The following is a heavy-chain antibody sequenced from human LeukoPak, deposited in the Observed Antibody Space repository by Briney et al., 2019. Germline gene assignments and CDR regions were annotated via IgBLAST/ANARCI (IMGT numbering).Heavy chain of an antibody. V-gene: IGHV1-69*04. CDR1: GGTFSSYT. CDR2: IIPIRGIA. J-gene: IGHJ4*02. Sequence: SVKVSCKASGGTFSSYTISGVRQAPGQGLEWMGRIIPIRGIANYAQKFQGRVTITADKSTSTAYMELSSLRSEDTAVYYCAREDCSGGSCYSPFDYWGQGTLVTVSS. CDR3: AREDCSGGSCYSPFDY. D-gene: IGHD2-15*01.